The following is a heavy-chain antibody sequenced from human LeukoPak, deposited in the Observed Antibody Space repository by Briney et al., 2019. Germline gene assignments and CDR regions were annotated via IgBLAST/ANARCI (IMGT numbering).Heavy chain of an antibody. V-gene: IGHV1-69*13. CDR2: IIPIFGTA. D-gene: IGHD2/OR15-2a*01. J-gene: IGHJ4*02. CDR1: VATFSSYT. Sequence: SVKVSFNTSVATFSSYTISWIRQAPGQGLEWMGGIIPIFGTANYAQKFQGRVTITADESTSTACMELSSLRTEDTAVYYWARIQSDFEDDYWGQGTLVTVSS. CDR3: ARIQSDFEDDY.